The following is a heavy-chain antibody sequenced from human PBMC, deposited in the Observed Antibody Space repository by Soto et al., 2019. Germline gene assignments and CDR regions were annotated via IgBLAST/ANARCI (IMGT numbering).Heavy chain of an antibody. Sequence: PGGSLRLSCAASGFTFSSYAMSWVRQAPGKGLEWVSAISGSGGSTYYADSVKGRFTISRDNSKNTLYLQMNSLRAEDTAVYYCARDRSTVIVVVITTYWFDPWGQGTLVTVSS. V-gene: IGHV3-23*01. CDR2: ISGSGGST. J-gene: IGHJ5*02. CDR1: GFTFSSYA. CDR3: ARDRSTVIVVVITTYWFDP. D-gene: IGHD3-22*01.